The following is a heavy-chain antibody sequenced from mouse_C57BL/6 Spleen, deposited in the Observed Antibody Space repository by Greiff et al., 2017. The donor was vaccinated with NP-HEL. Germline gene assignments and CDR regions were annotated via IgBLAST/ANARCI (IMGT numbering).Heavy chain of an antibody. Sequence: QVQLQQPGAELVMPGASVKLSCKASGYTFTSYWMHWVKQRPGQGLEWIGEIDPSDSYTNYNQKFKGKSTLTVDKSSSTAYMQLSSLTSEDSAVYYCARRYDWYFDVWGTGTTVTVSS. CDR1: GYTFTSYW. V-gene: IGHV1-69*01. D-gene: IGHD1-1*01. J-gene: IGHJ1*03. CDR3: ARRYDWYFDV. CDR2: IDPSDSYT.